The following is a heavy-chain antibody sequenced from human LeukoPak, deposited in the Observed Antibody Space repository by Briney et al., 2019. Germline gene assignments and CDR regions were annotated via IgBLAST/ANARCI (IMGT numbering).Heavy chain of an antibody. CDR1: GGSFSGYY. D-gene: IGHD6-19*01. Sequence: PSETLSLTCAVYGGSFSGYYWSWIRQPPGKGLEWIGSIYYSGSTYYNPSLKSRVTISVDTSKNQFSLKLSSVTAADTAVYYCARLRSIAVAGTVLDYWGQGTLVTVSS. J-gene: IGHJ4*02. CDR3: ARLRSIAVAGTVLDY. V-gene: IGHV4-34*01. CDR2: IYYSGST.